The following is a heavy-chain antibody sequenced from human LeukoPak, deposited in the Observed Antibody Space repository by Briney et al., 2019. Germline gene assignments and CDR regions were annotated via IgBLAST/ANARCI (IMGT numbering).Heavy chain of an antibody. V-gene: IGHV3-30*02. CDR2: IRYDGSNK. J-gene: IGHJ4*02. CDR1: GFAFNKHG. Sequence: GGSLRLSCAASGFAFNKHGMHWVRQAPGKGLEWVAFIRYDGSNKYYADSVKGRFTISRDNSKNTLYLQMNSLRAEDTAVYYCAKDLGYYGSGSYYNQWLFDYWGQGTLVTVSS. CDR3: AKDLGYYGSGSYYNQWLFDY. D-gene: IGHD3-10*01.